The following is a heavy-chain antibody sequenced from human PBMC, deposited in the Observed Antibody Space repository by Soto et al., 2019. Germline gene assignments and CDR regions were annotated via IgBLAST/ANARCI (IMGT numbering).Heavy chain of an antibody. J-gene: IGHJ4*02. D-gene: IGHD2-8*02. CDR2: INSDGSTT. CDR1: GFTFSSYW. Sequence: EVQLVESGGGLVQPGRSLRLSCAASGFTFSSYWMHWVRRAPGRGLVWVSHINSDGSTTSYADSVEGRFTISRDNAKNTLYPQMKSLRAEDTGVCYSLRDDTGLGIEYWGLGTLVTVSS. CDR3: LRDDTGLGIEY. V-gene: IGHV3-74*01.